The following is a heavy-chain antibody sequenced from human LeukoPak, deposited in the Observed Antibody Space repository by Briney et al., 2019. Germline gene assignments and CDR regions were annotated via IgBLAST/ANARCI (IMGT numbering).Heavy chain of an antibody. CDR1: VYTFTVYY. D-gene: IGHD3-3*01. CDR2: INPNSGGT. Sequence: GASVTVSCKASVYTFTVYYMHWVRQAPGQGLEWMGWINPNSGGTNYAQKFQGRVTMTRDTSISTAYMELSRLRSDDTAVYYCARDWRITIFGVVPGEFDYWGQGTLVTVSS. V-gene: IGHV1-2*02. CDR3: ARDWRITIFGVVPGEFDY. J-gene: IGHJ4*02.